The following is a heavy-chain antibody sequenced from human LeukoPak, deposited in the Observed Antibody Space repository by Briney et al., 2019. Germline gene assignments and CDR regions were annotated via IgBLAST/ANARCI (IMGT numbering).Heavy chain of an antibody. CDR2: ISGSGGST. CDR3: AKQRIVVVTAIPTGAFDY. V-gene: IGHV3-23*01. CDR1: GFTFSSYA. D-gene: IGHD2-21*02. J-gene: IGHJ4*02. Sequence: GGSLRLSCAASGFTFSSYAMSWVRQAPGKGLEWVSAISGSGGSTYYADSVKGRFTISRDNSKNTLYLQMNSLRAEDTAVYYCAKQRIVVVTAIPTGAFDYWGQGTLVTVSS.